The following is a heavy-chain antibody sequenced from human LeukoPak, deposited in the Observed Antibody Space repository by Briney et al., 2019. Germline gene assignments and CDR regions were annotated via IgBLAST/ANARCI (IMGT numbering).Heavy chain of an antibody. CDR2: IYPGDSDT. J-gene: IGHJ6*03. CDR3: ARQLWEGQYCSSTSCSPTMDV. Sequence: GESLMISCKGSGYSFTSYWIGWVRQMPGKGLEWMGIIYPGDSDTRYSPSFQGQVTISADKSISTAYLQWSSLKASDTAMYYCARQLWEGQYCSSTSCSPTMDVWGKGTTVTVSS. D-gene: IGHD2-2*01. V-gene: IGHV5-51*01. CDR1: GYSFTSYW.